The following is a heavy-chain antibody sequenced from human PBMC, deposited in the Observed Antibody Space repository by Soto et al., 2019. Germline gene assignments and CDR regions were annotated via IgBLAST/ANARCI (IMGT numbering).Heavy chain of an antibody. Sequence: ASVKVSCKASGYTFTSYGISWVRQAPGQGLEWMGWISAYNGNTNYAQKLQGRVTMTTDISTSTAYMELRSLRSDDTAVYYCARVLGQLQQQLAPDYWGQGTLVTVSS. D-gene: IGHD6-13*01. V-gene: IGHV1-18*04. CDR2: ISAYNGNT. CDR1: GYTFTSYG. CDR3: ARVLGQLQQQLAPDY. J-gene: IGHJ4*02.